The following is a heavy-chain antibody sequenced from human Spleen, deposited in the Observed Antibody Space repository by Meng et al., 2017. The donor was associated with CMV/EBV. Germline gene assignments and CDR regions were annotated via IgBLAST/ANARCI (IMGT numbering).Heavy chain of an antibody. Sequence: GESLKISCAASGFTFSSYAMSWVRQAPGKGLEWVSAISGSGGSIGYADSVKGRFTISRDNAKNSLYLQMNSLRAEDTALYYCAKVDDPISVGYYGMDVWGQGTTVTVSS. D-gene: IGHD4-23*01. CDR2: ISGSGGSI. CDR1: GFTFSSYA. V-gene: IGHV3-23*01. J-gene: IGHJ6*02. CDR3: AKVDDPISVGYYGMDV.